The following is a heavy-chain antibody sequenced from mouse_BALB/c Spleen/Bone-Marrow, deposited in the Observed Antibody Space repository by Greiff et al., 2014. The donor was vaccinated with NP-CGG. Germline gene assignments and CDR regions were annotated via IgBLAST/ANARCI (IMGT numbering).Heavy chain of an antibody. V-gene: IGHV5-6*01. CDR1: GFTFSSYG. J-gene: IGHJ3*01. CDR3: ARQRVWDEFAD. Sequence: EVKLEESGGDLVKPGGSLKLSCAASGFTFSSYGMSWVRQTPDKRLEWVATISSGGSYTYYPDSVKGRFTISRDNAKNTLYLQMSSLKSEDAAMYYCARQRVWDEFADWGQGTLVTVSA. CDR2: ISSGGSYT. D-gene: IGHD4-1*01.